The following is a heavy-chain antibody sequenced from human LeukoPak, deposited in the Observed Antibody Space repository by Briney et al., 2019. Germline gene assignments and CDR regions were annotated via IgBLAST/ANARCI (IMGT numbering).Heavy chain of an antibody. D-gene: IGHD5-18*01. CDR2: ISSSSSYI. J-gene: IGHJ6*03. Sequence: AGGSLRLSCAASGFTFSSYSMNWVRQAPGKGLEWVSSISSSSSYIYYADSVKGRFTISRDNAKNSLYLQMNSLRAEDTAVYYCARATERIQLWARYYYMDVWGKGTTVTISS. CDR1: GFTFSSYS. CDR3: ARATERIQLWARYYYMDV. V-gene: IGHV3-21*01.